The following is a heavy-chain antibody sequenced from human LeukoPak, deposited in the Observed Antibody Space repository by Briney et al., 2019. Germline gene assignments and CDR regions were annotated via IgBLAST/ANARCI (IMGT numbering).Heavy chain of an antibody. D-gene: IGHD3-22*01. CDR1: GGSISSYY. J-gene: IGHJ4*02. CDR3: ARDDSSGYYFDY. V-gene: IGHV4-59*01. Sequence: SETLSLTCTVSGGSISSYYWSWIRQSPGKGLEWIGYIYYSGSTNYNPSLKSRVTMSVDTSKTHFSLKLSSVTAADTAVYYCARDDSSGYYFDYWGQGTLVTVSS. CDR2: IYYSGST.